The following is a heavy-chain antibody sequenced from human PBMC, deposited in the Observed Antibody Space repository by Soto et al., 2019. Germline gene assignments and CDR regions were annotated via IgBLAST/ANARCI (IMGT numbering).Heavy chain of an antibody. Sequence: QVQLVESGGGVVQPGRSLRLSCAASGFTFSSYGMHWVRQAPGKGLEWVAVIWYDGSNKYYADSVKGRFTISRDISKNTLYLQMNSLRAEDTAVYYGARDVGGMQLWAPYYYSGMDVWGQGTTVTVSS. V-gene: IGHV3-33*01. J-gene: IGHJ6*02. CDR3: ARDVGGMQLWAPYYYSGMDV. D-gene: IGHD5-18*01. CDR1: GFTFSSYG. CDR2: IWYDGSNK.